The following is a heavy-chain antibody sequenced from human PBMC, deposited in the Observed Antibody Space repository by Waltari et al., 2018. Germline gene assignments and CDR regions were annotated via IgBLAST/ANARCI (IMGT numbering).Heavy chain of an antibody. V-gene: IGHV3-30*02. CDR2: LSLDGNTK. J-gene: IGHJ4*02. D-gene: IGHD1-26*01. CDR1: GLPLSSCA. CDR3: ARHFLALGDGDS. Sequence: QLVESGGGVVQPGGSLRLSCAASGLPLSSCAFHLVRQAPGKGLEWVAFLSLDGNTKFYTDSVKGRFTVSRDNSKNTLYLQMNGLKTDDTAVYYCARHFLALGDGDSWGQGVLVTVSS.